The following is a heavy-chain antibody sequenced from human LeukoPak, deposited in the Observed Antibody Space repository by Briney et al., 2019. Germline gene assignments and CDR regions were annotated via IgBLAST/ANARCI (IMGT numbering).Heavy chain of an antibody. CDR3: AREGNWNDRGFDH. CDR2: ISTSGSTI. CDR1: GFIFSSYE. Sequence: PGGSLRLSCAASGFIFSSYEMNWVRQAPGKGGEWVSYISTSGSTIYYADSVKGRFTISRDNARNSLYLQMNSLRAEDTAVYYCAREGNWNDRGFDHWGQGTLVTVSS. J-gene: IGHJ4*02. V-gene: IGHV3-48*03. D-gene: IGHD1-20*01.